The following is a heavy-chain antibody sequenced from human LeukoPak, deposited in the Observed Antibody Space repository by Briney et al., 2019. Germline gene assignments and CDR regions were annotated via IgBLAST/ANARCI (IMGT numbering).Heavy chain of an antibody. Sequence: SETLSLTCTVSGGSISSGDYYWSWIRQPPGKGLEWSGYIYYSGSTYYNPSLKSRVTISVDTSKNQFSLKLSSVTAADTAVYYCAREVRGYSYGYFDYWGQGTLVTVSS. CDR1: GGSISSGDYY. CDR3: AREVRGYSYGYFDY. CDR2: IYYSGST. J-gene: IGHJ4*02. D-gene: IGHD5-18*01. V-gene: IGHV4-30-4*01.